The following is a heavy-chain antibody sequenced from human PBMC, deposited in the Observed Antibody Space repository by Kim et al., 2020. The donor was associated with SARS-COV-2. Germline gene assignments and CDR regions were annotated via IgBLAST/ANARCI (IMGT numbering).Heavy chain of an antibody. V-gene: IGHV3-23*01. D-gene: IGHD5-12*01. Sequence: GGSLRLSCAASGFTFSSYAMSWVRQAPGKGLEWVSAISGSGGSTYYADSVKGRFTISRDNSKNTLYLQMNSLRAEDTAVYYCAKDWGGYSGYEYYFDYWGQGTLVTVSS. CDR3: AKDWGGYSGYEYYFDY. CDR2: ISGSGGST. CDR1: GFTFSSYA. J-gene: IGHJ4*02.